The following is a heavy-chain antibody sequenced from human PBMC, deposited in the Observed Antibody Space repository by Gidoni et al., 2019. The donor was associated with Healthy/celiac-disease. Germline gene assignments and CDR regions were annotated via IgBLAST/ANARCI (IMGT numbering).Heavy chain of an antibody. CDR2: IYYSGST. CDR3: ASGYGGSYCFDY. V-gene: IGHV4-39*01. J-gene: IGHJ4*02. Sequence: GLEWIGSIYYSGSTYYNPSLKSRVTISVDTSKNQFSLKLSSVTAADTAVYYCASGYGGSYCFDYWGQGTLVTVSS. D-gene: IGHD1-26*01.